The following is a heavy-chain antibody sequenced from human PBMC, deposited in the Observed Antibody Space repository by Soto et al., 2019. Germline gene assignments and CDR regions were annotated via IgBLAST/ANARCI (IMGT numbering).Heavy chain of an antibody. CDR1: GYKFTTYF. D-gene: IGHD1-1*01. Sequence: QVQLVQSGAELKKPGASVKVACKASGYKFTTYFIHWVRQAPGQGLEWMGMIHPSGDTGYAQKFRGRVNMNIDTSKTTAYMELRNLTSEDTAVYFSVRGYGTTSPCSGDFQFWGQGTLVTVSS. CDR2: IHPSGDT. V-gene: IGHV1-46*01. CDR3: VRGYGTTSPCSGDFQF. J-gene: IGHJ1*01.